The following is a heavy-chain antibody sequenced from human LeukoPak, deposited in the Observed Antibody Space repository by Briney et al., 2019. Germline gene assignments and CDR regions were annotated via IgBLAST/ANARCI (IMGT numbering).Heavy chain of an antibody. J-gene: IGHJ6*03. Sequence: PSETLSLTCTVSGGSISSYYWSWIRQPPGKGLEWIGYIYYSGSTNYNPSLESRVTISVDTSKNQFSLKLSSVTAADTAVYYCARGGQYYYDTLVSMDVWGKGTTVTVSS. CDR1: GGSISSYY. V-gene: IGHV4-59*01. CDR2: IYYSGST. D-gene: IGHD3-22*01. CDR3: ARGGQYYYDTLVSMDV.